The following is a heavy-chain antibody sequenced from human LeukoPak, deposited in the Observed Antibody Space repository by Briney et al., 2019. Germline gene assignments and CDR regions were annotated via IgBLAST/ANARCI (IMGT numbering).Heavy chain of an antibody. J-gene: IGHJ4*02. CDR2: ISSSGSTI. CDR1: GFTFSSYS. D-gene: IGHD3-22*01. CDR3: ARSRRTTYYYDSSGPYYFDY. Sequence: GGSLRLSCAASGFTFSSYSMNWVRQAPGKGLEWVSYISSSGSTIYYADSVKGRFTISRDNAKNSLYLQMNSLRAEDTAVYYCARSRRTTYYYDSSGPYYFDYWGQGTLVTVSS. V-gene: IGHV3-48*04.